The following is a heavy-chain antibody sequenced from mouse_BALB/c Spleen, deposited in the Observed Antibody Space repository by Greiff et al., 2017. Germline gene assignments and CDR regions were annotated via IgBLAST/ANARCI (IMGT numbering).Heavy chain of an antibody. CDR3: ARSVGSREDAMDY. V-gene: IGHV3-8*02. CDR1: GDSITSGY. J-gene: IGHJ4*01. D-gene: IGHD1-1*01. CDR2: ISYSGST. Sequence: EVKLVESGPSLVKPSQTLSLTCSVTGDSITSGYWNWIRKFPGNKLEYMGYISYSGSTYYNPSLKSRISITRDTSKNQYYLQLNSVTTEDTATYYCARSVGSREDAMDYWGQGTSVTVSS.